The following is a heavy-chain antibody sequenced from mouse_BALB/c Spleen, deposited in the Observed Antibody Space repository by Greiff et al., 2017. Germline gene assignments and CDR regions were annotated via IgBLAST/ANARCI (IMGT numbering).Heavy chain of an antibody. V-gene: IGHV5-6-5*01. Sequence: EVKLMESGGGLVKPGGSLKLSCAASGFTFSSYAMSWVRQTPEKRLEWVASISSGGSTYYPDSVKGRFTISRDNARNILYLQMSSLRSEDTAMYYCARGGSSGYFYAMDYWGQGTSVTVSS. CDR3: ARGGSSGYFYAMDY. D-gene: IGHD3-1*01. J-gene: IGHJ4*01. CDR2: ISSGGST. CDR1: GFTFSSYA.